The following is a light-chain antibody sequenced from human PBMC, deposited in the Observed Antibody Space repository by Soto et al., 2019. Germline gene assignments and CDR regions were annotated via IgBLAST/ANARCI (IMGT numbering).Light chain of an antibody. CDR1: QSVSSSY. CDR2: GAS. CDR3: QQYGSSPWT. J-gene: IGKJ1*01. V-gene: IGKV3-20*01. Sequence: EIVLTQSAGTLSLSPGERPTLSCRASQSVSSSYLAWYQQKPGQAPRLLIYGASTRATGIPDRFSGSGSGTDFTLTISRLEPEDFAVYYCQQYGSSPWTFGQGTKVDIK.